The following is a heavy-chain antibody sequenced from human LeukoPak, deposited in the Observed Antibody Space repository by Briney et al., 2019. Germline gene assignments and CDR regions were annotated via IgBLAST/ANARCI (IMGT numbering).Heavy chain of an antibody. CDR2: IFHTGHT. V-gene: IGHV4-30-2*01. D-gene: IGHD3-10*01. CDR3: ARGFYGSGRQFDY. Sequence: SQTLSLTCAVSGGSISSGDYPWSWIRQPPGKGLEWIGYIFHTGHTSYNPSLKSRVTISVDMSKNQLSLKLSSVTAADTAVYYCARGFYGSGRQFDYWGQGALVTVYS. CDR1: GGSISSGDYP. J-gene: IGHJ4*02.